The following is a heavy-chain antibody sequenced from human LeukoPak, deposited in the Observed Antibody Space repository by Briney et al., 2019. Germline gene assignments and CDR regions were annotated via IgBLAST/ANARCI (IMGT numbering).Heavy chain of an antibody. CDR1: GFTFSSDW. CDR3: ARDAEVVPAAIDYFDY. Sequence: PGGSLRLSCAASGFTFSSDWMSWVRQAPGKGRGWVANIKQDGSEKYYVDSVKGRFTISRDNAKNSLYLQMNSLRAEDTAVYYCARDAEVVPAAIDYFDYGGQGTLVTVSS. CDR2: IKQDGSEK. J-gene: IGHJ4*02. V-gene: IGHV3-7*01. D-gene: IGHD2-2*02.